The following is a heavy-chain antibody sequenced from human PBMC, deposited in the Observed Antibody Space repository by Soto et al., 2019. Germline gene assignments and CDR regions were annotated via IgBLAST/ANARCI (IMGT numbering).Heavy chain of an antibody. CDR3: ARGCSGGGCYSSHDFDD. J-gene: IGHJ4*02. V-gene: IGHV1-46*03. CDR1: GYTFTSYY. Sequence: ASVKVSCKASGYTFTSYYMHWVRQAPGQGLEWMGIINPSGGSTSYAQKFQGRVTMTRDTSTSTVYMELSSLRSEDTAVYYCARGCSGGGCYSSHDFDDWGQGTVVTLSS. CDR2: INPSGGST. D-gene: IGHD2-15*01.